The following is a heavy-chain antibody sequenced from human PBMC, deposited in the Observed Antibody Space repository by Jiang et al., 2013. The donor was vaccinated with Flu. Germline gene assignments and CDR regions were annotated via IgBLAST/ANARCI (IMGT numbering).Heavy chain of an antibody. D-gene: IGHD5-18*01. CDR3: AREGWIQLWLPAYYYYYGMDV. CDR2: INAGNGNT. V-gene: IGHV1-3*01. Sequence: GQRLEWMGWINAGNGNTKYSQKFQGRVTITRDTSASTAYMELSSLRSEDTAVYYCAREGWIQLWLPAYYYYYGMDVWGQGTTVTVSS. J-gene: IGHJ6*02.